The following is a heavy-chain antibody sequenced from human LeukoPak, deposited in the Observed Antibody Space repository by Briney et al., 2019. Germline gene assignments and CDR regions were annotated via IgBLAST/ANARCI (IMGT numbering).Heavy chain of an antibody. CDR1: GFTFSSYS. Sequence: GGSLRLSCAASGFTFSSYSMNWVRQAPGKGLEWVSYISSSSSTIYYADSVKGRFTISRDNAKNSLYLQMNSLRAEDTAVYYCARSLAGYSSGWYGRSYYYGMDVWGQGTTVTVSS. J-gene: IGHJ6*02. D-gene: IGHD6-19*01. CDR2: ISSSSSTI. V-gene: IGHV3-48*04. CDR3: ARSLAGYSSGWYGRSYYYGMDV.